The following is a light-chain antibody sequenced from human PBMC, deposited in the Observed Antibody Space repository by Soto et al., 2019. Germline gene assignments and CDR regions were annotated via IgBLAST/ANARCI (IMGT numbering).Light chain of an antibody. CDR3: QQYGSSLQS. CDR1: QGVWGSQ. Sequence: EIVLTQSPGTLSLSPGERATLSCRASQGVWGSQLAWYKQKPGQSPSLLIYGAFSRASGVSDRFSGSGSGTDFTLTISRLEPADFAAYYCQQYGSSLQSFGQGTKVEIK. J-gene: IGKJ1*01. V-gene: IGKV3-20*01. CDR2: GAF.